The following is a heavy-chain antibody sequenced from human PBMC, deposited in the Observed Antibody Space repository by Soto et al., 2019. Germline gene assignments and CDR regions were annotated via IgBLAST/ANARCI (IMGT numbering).Heavy chain of an antibody. D-gene: IGHD6-6*01. J-gene: IGHJ6*02. CDR2: IDPSDSYT. CDR1: GYSFTSYW. CDR3: ASKYSSSSGYYYYGIDV. Sequence: PGESLKISCKGSGYSFTSYWISWVRQMPGKGLEWMGRIDPSDSYTNYSPSFQGHVTISADKSISTAYLQWSSLKASDTAMYYCASKYSSSSGYYYYGIDVWGQGTTVTVSS. V-gene: IGHV5-10-1*01.